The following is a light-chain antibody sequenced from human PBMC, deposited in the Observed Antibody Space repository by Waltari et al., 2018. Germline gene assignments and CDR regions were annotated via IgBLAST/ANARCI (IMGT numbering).Light chain of an antibody. CDR3: QVWDATTDHVV. V-gene: IGLV3-21*02. J-gene: IGLJ2*01. Sequence: SYVLSQPPSVSLAPGQTATISCGGDDIASYSAHWHQHKSGQAPVLVVYGENDRPSGIPERFSGSNSGNTATATLTISRVEAGDEADYYCQVWDATTDHVVFGGGTKLTVL. CDR2: GEN. CDR1: DIASYS.